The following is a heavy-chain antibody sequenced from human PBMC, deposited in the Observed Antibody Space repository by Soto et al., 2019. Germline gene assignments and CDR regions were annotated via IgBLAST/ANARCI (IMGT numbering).Heavy chain of an antibody. D-gene: IGHD6-19*01. Sequence: QVQLVESGGGVVQPGRSLRLSCAASGFTFSSFSMHWVRQAPGKGLEWVAVISYDVSKRDYADSVKGRFTISRDNSKNTLYLQMHRLSAEETAVYFCVRTTAVTGAPEFAYWRKGTLVTVSS. CDR1: GFTFSSFS. V-gene: IGHV3-30-3*01. J-gene: IGHJ4*02. CDR3: VRTTAVTGAPEFAY. CDR2: ISYDVSKR.